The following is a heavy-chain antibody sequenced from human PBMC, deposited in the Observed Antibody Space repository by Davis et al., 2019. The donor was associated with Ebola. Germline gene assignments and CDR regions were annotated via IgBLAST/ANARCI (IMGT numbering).Heavy chain of an antibody. V-gene: IGHV4-30-2*01. CDR1: GGSVTSGDFS. Sequence: PSETLSLTCTVSGGSVTSGDFSWSWIRRPPGKGLEWIGSIYHTGNTYYSPSLKSRVTVSLDTSKNQFSLTVNSVTAADTAVYYCAAFDYWFDPWGQGTLVTVSS. CDR2: IYHTGNT. J-gene: IGHJ5*02. CDR3: AAFDYWFDP.